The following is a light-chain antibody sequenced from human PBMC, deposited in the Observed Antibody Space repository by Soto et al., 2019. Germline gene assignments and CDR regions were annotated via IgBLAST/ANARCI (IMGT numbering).Light chain of an antibody. CDR1: QSILYSSNNKNY. CDR3: QQYYTTPQR. Sequence: DIVMTQSPDSLAVSLGERATINCKSSQSILYSSNNKNYLAWYQQKPGQPPKLLIYWASTRESGVPDRFSGSGSGTDFTLTTSSLQAEDVAFYYCQQYYTTPQRFGQGTKVEIK. V-gene: IGKV4-1*01. CDR2: WAS. J-gene: IGKJ1*01.